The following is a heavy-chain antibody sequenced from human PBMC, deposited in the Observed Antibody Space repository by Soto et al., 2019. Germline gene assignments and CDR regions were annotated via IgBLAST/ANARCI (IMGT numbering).Heavy chain of an antibody. CDR1: GFTFSNAW. CDR3: TTERYYDSSGYYY. J-gene: IGHJ4*02. D-gene: IGHD3-22*01. V-gene: IGHV3-15*01. CDR2: IKSKTDGGTT. Sequence: GGSLRLSCAASGFTFSNAWMSWVRQAPGKGLEWVGRIKSKTDGGTTDYAAPVKGRFTISRDDSKNTLYLQMNSLKTEDTAVYYCTTERYYDSSGYYYWGQGTLVTVS.